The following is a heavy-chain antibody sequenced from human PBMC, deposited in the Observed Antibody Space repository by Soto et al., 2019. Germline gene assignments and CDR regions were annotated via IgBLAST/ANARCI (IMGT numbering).Heavy chain of an antibody. J-gene: IGHJ4*02. CDR2: TYPSGST. CDR3: AREGGYDSPHGC. D-gene: IGHD5-12*01. CDR1: GGFISNGDYH. V-gene: IGHV4-30-4*01. Sequence: QVQLQESGSGLVKPSQTLSLICTVSGGFISNGDYHWSWIRQPPGKGLQWIGYTYPSGSTYYNASLRSRVTISIDASKNQFSLKLNSVTAADTAVYYCAREGGYDSPHGCWGQGTLVTVSS.